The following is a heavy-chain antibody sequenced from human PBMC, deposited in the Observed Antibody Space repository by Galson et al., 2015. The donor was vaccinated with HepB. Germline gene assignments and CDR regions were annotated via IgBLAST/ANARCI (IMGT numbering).Heavy chain of an antibody. CDR1: GFTFSSYG. CDR2: IWYDGSNK. Sequence: SLRLSCAASGFTFSSYGMHWVRQAPGKGLEWVAVIWYDGSNKYYADSVKGRFNISRDNSKNTRYLQMNSRRAEDTAVYYCARDGRCSSTSCSDYYYYYMDVWGKGTTVTVSS. J-gene: IGHJ6*03. CDR3: ARDGRCSSTSCSDYYYYYMDV. V-gene: IGHV3-33*01. D-gene: IGHD2-2*01.